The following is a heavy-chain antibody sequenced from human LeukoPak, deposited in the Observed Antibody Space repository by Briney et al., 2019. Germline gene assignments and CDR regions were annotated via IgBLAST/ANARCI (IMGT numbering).Heavy chain of an antibody. V-gene: IGHV4-59*08. Sequence: SETLSLTCTVSGGSISSSYWSWIRQPPGKGLEWIGYISDSGSTNYNPSLKSRVTMSVDTSKNQVSLKLSSVTAADTAVYYCARLGQLGNYWGQGTLVTVSS. CDR3: ARLGQLGNY. D-gene: IGHD6-6*01. CDR1: GGSISSSY. J-gene: IGHJ4*02. CDR2: ISDSGST.